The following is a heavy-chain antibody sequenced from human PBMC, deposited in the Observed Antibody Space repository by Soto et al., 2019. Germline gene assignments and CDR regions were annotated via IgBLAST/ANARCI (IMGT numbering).Heavy chain of an antibody. V-gene: IGHV1-8*02. CDR3: AGGNFRY. CDR1: GYNFNTFD. CDR2: MNPNSGNT. J-gene: IGHJ4*02. Sequence: ASVKVSCKASGYNFNTFDIYWVRQATGHGREWMGWMNPNSGNTGYAQELRGRVTMTRNTPNTTAYMELTSLTSDDTGVYYCAGGNFRYWGQGTLVTVSS.